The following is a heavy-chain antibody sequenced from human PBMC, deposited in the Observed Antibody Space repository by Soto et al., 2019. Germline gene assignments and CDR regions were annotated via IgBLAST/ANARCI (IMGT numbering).Heavy chain of an antibody. CDR2: IIPILGTA. CDR1: GGTFSSYA. J-gene: IGHJ6*02. V-gene: IGHV1-69*01. D-gene: IGHD2-2*01. CDR3: ASGEGYCSSTSCSTNYYYYGMDV. Sequence: QVQLVQSGAEVKKPGSSVKVSCKASGGTFSSYAISWVRQAPGQGLEWMGGIIPILGTANYAQKFQGRVTITADESTSTAYMELSSLGSEDTAVYYCASGEGYCSSTSCSTNYYYYGMDVWGQGTTVTVSS.